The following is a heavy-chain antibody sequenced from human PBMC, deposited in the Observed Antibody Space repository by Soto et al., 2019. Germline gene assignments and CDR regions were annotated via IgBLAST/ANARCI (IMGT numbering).Heavy chain of an antibody. Sequence: GAPVNVSCTACGYTFSGHYIHWVRQAPEQGPEWMGEIGPESGATRYAQRFQGRVTMTRDMSITTVYMELNNLSPDDTAVYYCGRGRSGQIVVFYWGQGTPVTVSS. CDR2: IGPESGAT. CDR1: GYTFSGHY. CDR3: GRGRSGQIVVFY. J-gene: IGHJ4*02. V-gene: IGHV1-2*02. D-gene: IGHD1-26*01.